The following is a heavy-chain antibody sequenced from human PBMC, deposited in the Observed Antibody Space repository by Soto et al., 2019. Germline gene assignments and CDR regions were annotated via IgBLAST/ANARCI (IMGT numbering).Heavy chain of an antibody. J-gene: IGHJ4*02. D-gene: IGHD1-26*01. CDR1: GFTFSSYA. CDR2: ISGSGGNT. V-gene: IGHV3-23*01. CDR3: AKAKPQEVGARELRGYFDY. Sequence: GLSLRLSCAGSGFTFSSYAMSWVRQAPGKGLEWVSGISGSGGNTYYADSVKGRFTISRDNSKNTLYLQMNSLRAEDTAVYYCAKAKPQEVGARELRGYFDYWGQGTLVTVSS.